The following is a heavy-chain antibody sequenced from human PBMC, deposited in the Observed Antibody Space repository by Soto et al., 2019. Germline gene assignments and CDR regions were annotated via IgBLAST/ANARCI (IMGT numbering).Heavy chain of an antibody. CDR3: ANGRATYGLLTHDY. V-gene: IGHV3-23*01. CDR1: GFSFRNDA. Sequence: EVQLLESGGGLVQPGGALRLSCAASGFSFRNDAMSWVRQAPGKGLEWISTLTGSSSNIYYADSVKGRFAISRDNSRNTLYLQMNSLTAKDTAVYYCANGRATYGLLTHDYWGQGTLVTVSS. D-gene: IGHD3-10*01. CDR2: LTGSSSNI. J-gene: IGHJ4*02.